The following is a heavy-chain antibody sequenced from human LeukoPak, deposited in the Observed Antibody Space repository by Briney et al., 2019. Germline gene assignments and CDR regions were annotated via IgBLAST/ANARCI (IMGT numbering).Heavy chain of an antibody. V-gene: IGHV3-66*01. J-gene: IGHJ4*02. CDR1: GFTVSGSY. CDR2: IYSGGSI. CDR3: AREARYESSGYYFDF. D-gene: IGHD3-22*01. Sequence: GGSLRLSCAASGFTVSGSYMSWVRQAPGEGLEWVSLIYSGGSIYYADSVKGRFTISRDNSKNTLYLQMTSLRAEDTAVYYCAREARYESSGYYFDFWGQGTQVTVSS.